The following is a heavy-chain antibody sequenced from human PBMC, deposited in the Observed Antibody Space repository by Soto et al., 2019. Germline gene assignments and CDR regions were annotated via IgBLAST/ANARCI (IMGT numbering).Heavy chain of an antibody. D-gene: IGHD4-17*01. J-gene: IGHJ6*02. CDR2: IWDDGSNK. V-gene: IGHV3-33*01. CDR3: AAGHGPDYSVYSYYCIDV. CDR1: GFTFSSYG. Sequence: QVQLVESGGGVVQPGRSLRLSCAASGFTFSSYGMHWVRPAPGKGLEWVAVIWDDGSNKYYAASVKCRFTISRDNSKNTLYMQMDRLRAEDTAVYYCAAGHGPDYSVYSYYCIDVWGQGPTVTVSS.